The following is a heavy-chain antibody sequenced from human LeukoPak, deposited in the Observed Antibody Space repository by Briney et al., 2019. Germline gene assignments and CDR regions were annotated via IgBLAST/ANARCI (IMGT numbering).Heavy chain of an antibody. D-gene: IGHD6-13*01. J-gene: IGHJ6*02. CDR2: INSDGSST. CDR1: GFTFSSYW. CDR3: ASGEAAAGTDYYYYGMDV. V-gene: IGHV3-74*01. Sequence: PGGSLRLSCAASGFTFSSYWMHWVRQAPGKGLVWVSRINSDGSSTSYADSVKGRFTISRDNAKNTLYLQTNSLRAEDTAVYYCASGEAAAGTDYYYYGMDVWGQGTTVTVSS.